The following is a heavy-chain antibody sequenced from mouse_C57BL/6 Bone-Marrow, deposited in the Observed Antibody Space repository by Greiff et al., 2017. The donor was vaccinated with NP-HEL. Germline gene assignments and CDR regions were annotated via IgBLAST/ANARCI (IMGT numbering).Heavy chain of an antibody. CDR1: GYTFTSYG. D-gene: IGHD2-10*01. V-gene: IGHV1-81*01. J-gene: IGHJ4*01. CDR3: ARAYPYYAMDY. Sequence: QVQLKQSGAELARPGASVKLSCKASGYTFTSYGISWVKQRTGQGLEWIGEIYPRSGNTYYNEKFKGKATLTADKSSSTAYMELRSLTSEDSAVYFCARAYPYYAMDYWGQGTSVTVSS. CDR2: IYPRSGNT.